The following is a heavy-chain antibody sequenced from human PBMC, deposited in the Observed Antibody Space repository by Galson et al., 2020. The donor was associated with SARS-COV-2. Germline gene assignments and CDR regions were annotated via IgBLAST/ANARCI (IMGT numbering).Heavy chain of an antibody. CDR1: GFTFSSYS. J-gene: IGHJ4*02. D-gene: IGHD1-26*01. CDR3: ARDPLGGSGGF. Sequence: GGSLRLSCAASGFTFSSYSMNWVRQAPGKGLEWVSYISSSSSTIYYADSVKGRFTISRDNAKNSLYLQMNSLRAEDTAVYYCARDPLGGSGGFWGQGTLVTVSS. V-gene: IGHV3-48*04. CDR2: ISSSSSTI.